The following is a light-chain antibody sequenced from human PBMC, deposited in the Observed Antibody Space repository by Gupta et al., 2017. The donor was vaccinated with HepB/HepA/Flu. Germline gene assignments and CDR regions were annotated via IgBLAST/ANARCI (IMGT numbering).Light chain of an antibody. CDR1: SSDIGRYNY. J-gene: IGLJ2*01. V-gene: IGLV2-11*01. Sequence: QSALTQPRPVSGSPGQSVTISCTGTSSDIGRYNYVSWYQQHPGKAPKLMISDVSKRPSGVPDRFSGSKSGSTASLTISGLQAEDEADYYCCSYAGTYTPMVFGGGTRLTVL. CDR2: DVS. CDR3: CSYAGTYTPMV.